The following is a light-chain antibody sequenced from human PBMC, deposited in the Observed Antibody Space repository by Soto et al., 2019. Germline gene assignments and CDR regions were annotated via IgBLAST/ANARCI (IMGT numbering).Light chain of an antibody. J-gene: IGLJ3*02. Sequence: QSVLTQPASVTGSPGQSITISCTGTRSDVGGYNRVSWYQQYPGTPPKLLIYEVGNRPSGVSDRFSASKSVNTASLTISGLQPEDEADYYCSSHTVRNTWVFGGGTKLTVL. CDR2: EVG. V-gene: IGLV2-14*01. CDR1: RSDVGGYNR. CDR3: SSHTVRNTWV.